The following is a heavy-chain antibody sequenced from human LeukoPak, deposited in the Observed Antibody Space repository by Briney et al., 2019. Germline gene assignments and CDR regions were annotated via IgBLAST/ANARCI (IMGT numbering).Heavy chain of an antibody. D-gene: IGHD3-16*01. CDR1: GYTFTGYY. Sequence: ASVKVSCKASGYTFTGYYMHWVRQAPGQGLEWMGWISAYNGNTNYAQKLQGRVTMTTDTSTSTAYMELRSLRSDDTAVYYCARERFGHSMDVWGKGTTVTISS. J-gene: IGHJ6*03. CDR3: ARERFGHSMDV. CDR2: ISAYNGNT. V-gene: IGHV1-18*04.